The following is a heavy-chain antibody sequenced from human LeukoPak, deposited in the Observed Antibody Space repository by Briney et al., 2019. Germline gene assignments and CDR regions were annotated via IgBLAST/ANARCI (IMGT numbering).Heavy chain of an antibody. V-gene: IGHV5-51*01. CDR3: ASGIIAARVFAAFDI. J-gene: IGHJ3*02. D-gene: IGHD6-6*01. CDR1: GYSFTNYW. CDR2: IYPGDSDI. Sequence: GESLKISCKGSGYSFTNYWIGWVRQMPGKGLEWMGIIYPGDSDIRYNPSFQGQVTMSADKSISTAYLQWSSLKASDTAMYYCASGIIAARVFAAFDIWGQGTMVTVSS.